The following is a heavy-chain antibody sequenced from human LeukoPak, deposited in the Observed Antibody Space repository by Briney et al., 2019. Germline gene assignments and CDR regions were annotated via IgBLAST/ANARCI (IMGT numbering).Heavy chain of an antibody. CDR1: GGSLSSGSDF. CDR3: ARDTVVTPFDY. V-gene: IGHV4-61*02. D-gene: IGHD3-22*01. J-gene: IGHJ4*02. Sequence: PSETLSLICTVSGGSLSSGSDFWSWIRQSAGKGLEWIGRIYASGSTNYNPSLKSRVTISVDTSKNQFSLKLNSVTAADTAVYYCARDTVVTPFDYWGQGTLVTVSS. CDR2: IYASGST.